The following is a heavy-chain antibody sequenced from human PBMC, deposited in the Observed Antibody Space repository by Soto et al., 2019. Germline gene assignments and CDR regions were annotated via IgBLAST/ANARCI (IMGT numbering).Heavy chain of an antibody. CDR3: ARDKDSSARPRAEFDY. CDR1: GYMFTSYF. Sequence: QGHLVQSGAEVKRPGASVSVSCESSGYMFTSYFIHWVRQAPGQGLEWVGVINPSDGTTTYAQKFQARITMTRDTSTTTVDMELSSLRSEDTAVYYCARDKDSSARPRAEFDYWGQGTLITVSS. D-gene: IGHD6-19*01. V-gene: IGHV1-46*01. J-gene: IGHJ4*02. CDR2: INPSDGTT.